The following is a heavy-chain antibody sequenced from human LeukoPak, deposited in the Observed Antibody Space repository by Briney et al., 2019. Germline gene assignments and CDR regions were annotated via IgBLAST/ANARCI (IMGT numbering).Heavy chain of an antibody. J-gene: IGHJ4*02. V-gene: IGHV1-46*01. CDR3: ARESGSHGDFDY. D-gene: IGHD1-26*01. Sequence: ASVKVSCKASGYTFTSYYMHWVRQAPGQGLEWMGIINPSGGSTSYAQKFQGRVTMTRDVSTSTVYMELSSLRSEDTAVYYCARESGSHGDFDYWGQGTLVTVSS. CDR2: INPSGGST. CDR1: GYTFTSYY.